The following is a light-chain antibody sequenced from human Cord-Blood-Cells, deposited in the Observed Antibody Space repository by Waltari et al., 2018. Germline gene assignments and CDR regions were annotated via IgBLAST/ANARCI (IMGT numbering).Light chain of an antibody. CDR3: QAWDSSTV. CDR1: KLGDKY. Sequence: SYELTQPPSVSVFPGQTASITCSGDKLGDKYAFWYQQKPGQSPVLVNYQDSKRPSGIPERFSGSVSGNTATLTISGTQAMDDAAYYCQAWDSSTVFCGGTKLTVL. CDR2: QDS. J-gene: IGLJ2*01. V-gene: IGLV3-1*01.